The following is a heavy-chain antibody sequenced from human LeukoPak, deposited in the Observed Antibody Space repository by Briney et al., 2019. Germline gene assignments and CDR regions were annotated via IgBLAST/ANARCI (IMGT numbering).Heavy chain of an antibody. CDR2: IDHTGRT. Sequence: SETLSLTCAVYGVSFSGYYWSWIRQPPDQGLWGIGEIDHTGRTSYNPSLKSRVIISLDTSKNQFSLKLNSVTAADTAVYYCARQVDVGCSSASCYGHGAFDIWGPGTVVTVSS. CDR3: ARQVDVGCSSASCYGHGAFDI. CDR1: GVSFSGYY. V-gene: IGHV4-34*01. J-gene: IGHJ3*02. D-gene: IGHD2-2*01.